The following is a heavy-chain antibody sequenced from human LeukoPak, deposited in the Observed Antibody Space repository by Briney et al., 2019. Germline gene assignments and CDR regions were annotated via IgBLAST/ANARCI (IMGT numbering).Heavy chain of an antibody. Sequence: GASVKVSCKASGYTFTSYGISWVRQAPGQRLEWMGWISAYNGNTNYAQKLQGRVTMTTDTSTSTAYMELRSLRSDDTAVYYCARGGSSWYGDYYYYMDVWGKGTTVTISS. D-gene: IGHD6-13*01. CDR3: ARGGSSWYGDYYYYMDV. CDR1: GYTFTSYG. CDR2: ISAYNGNT. J-gene: IGHJ6*03. V-gene: IGHV1-18*01.